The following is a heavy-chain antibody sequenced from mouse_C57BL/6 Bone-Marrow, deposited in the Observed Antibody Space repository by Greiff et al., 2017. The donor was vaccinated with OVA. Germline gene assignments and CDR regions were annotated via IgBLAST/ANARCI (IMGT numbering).Heavy chain of an antibody. CDR2: IWSGGST. Sequence: VQLVESGPGLVQPSQSLSITCTVSSFSLTSYGVHWVRQSPGKGLEWLGVIWSGGSTDYNAAFISRLSISKDNSKSQVFFIMNSLQADDAAVYYCARRKRGAMDYWGQGTSVTVSS. V-gene: IGHV2-2*01. J-gene: IGHJ4*01. CDR3: ARRKRGAMDY. CDR1: SFSLTSYG.